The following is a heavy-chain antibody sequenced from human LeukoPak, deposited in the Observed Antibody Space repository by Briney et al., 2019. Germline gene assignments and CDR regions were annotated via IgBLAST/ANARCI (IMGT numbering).Heavy chain of an antibody. Sequence: GGSLRLSCAASGFGFSDYAIYWFRQTPAKGLEGVAFIGYDGSNKIYADSVKGRFTISRDNSYNTVYLQMTGLRAEDTAVYYCAKDGESGIQYTQGYFDYWGQGTLVTVSS. CDR1: GFGFSDYA. V-gene: IGHV3-30*02. J-gene: IGHJ4*02. D-gene: IGHD1-1*01. CDR3: AKDGESGIQYTQGYFDY. CDR2: IGYDGSNK.